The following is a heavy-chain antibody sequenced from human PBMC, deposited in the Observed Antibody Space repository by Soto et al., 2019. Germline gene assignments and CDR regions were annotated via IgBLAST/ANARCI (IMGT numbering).Heavy chain of an antibody. CDR1: GLTFSSYG. J-gene: IGHJ6*03. Sequence: PGGSLRLSCAASGLTFSSYGMHWVRQAPGKGLEWVAVIWYDGSNKYYADSVKGRFTISRDNSKNTLYLQMNSLRAEDTAVYYCARVSRTYYDFWSGSRSYYYYMDVWGKGTTVTVSS. CDR2: IWYDGSNK. D-gene: IGHD3-3*01. V-gene: IGHV3-33*01. CDR3: ARVSRTYYDFWSGSRSYYYYMDV.